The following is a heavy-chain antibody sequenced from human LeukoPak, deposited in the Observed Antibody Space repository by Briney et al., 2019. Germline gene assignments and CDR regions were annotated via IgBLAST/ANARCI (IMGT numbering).Heavy chain of an antibody. J-gene: IGHJ5*02. V-gene: IGHV1-2*02. Sequence: GASVKVSCNASGYTFTGYYMHWVRQAPGQGLEWMGWINPNSGGTNYAQKFQGRITMTRDTSISTAYMGLSRLRSDDRAVYYCARGSGWYGRGDWFDLWGQGTLVSVSS. CDR3: ARGSGWYGRGDWFDL. CDR1: GYTFTGYY. D-gene: IGHD6-19*01. CDR2: INPNSGGT.